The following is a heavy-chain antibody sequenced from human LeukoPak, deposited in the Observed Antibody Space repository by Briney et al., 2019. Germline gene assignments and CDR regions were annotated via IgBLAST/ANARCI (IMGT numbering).Heavy chain of an antibody. D-gene: IGHD4-23*01. Sequence: GGSETLPCAASGFPLRNSAMSWVRQAPGKGLEWVSGIISGGNTYYADSVKGRFNISRDNAKNLLYLQMNTLRAEDTAVYYCARVRGDTGGNSDYWGQKPGHRVSS. J-gene: IGHJ4*01. CDR1: GFPLRNSA. CDR3: ARVRGDTGGNSDY. CDR2: IISGGNT. V-gene: IGHV3-23*01.